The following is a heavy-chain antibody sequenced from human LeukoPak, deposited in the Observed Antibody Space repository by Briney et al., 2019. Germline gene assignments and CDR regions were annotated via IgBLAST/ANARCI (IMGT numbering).Heavy chain of an antibody. CDR2: ISGSGGIT. J-gene: IGHJ4*02. CDR3: AKDFPQVPQDYYDSICYFDY. CDR1: GFTFSSCA. V-gene: IGHV3-23*01. Sequence: GGSLRLSCAASGFTFSSCAMNWARQAPGKGLEWVSGISGSGGITHYADSVRGRFTISRDNSKNTLYLQMNSLRAEDTAVYYCAKDFPQVPQDYYDSICYFDYWGQGTLVTVSS. D-gene: IGHD3-22*01.